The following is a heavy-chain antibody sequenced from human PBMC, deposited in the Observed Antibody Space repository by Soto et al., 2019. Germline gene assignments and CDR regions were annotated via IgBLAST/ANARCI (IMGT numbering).Heavy chain of an antibody. Sequence: GGSLRLSWTTSGFTFDDFAMHWVRQAPGKGLEWVSGINWDGRKLVYADSVKGRFTISRDNAKNSLYLQMNSLRTEDTAFYYCAKDISLEVLYLYLWGKGTLVTVSS. CDR2: INWDGRKL. D-gene: IGHD1-7*01. CDR3: AKDISLEVLYLYL. V-gene: IGHV3-9*01. J-gene: IGHJ5*02. CDR1: GFTFDDFA.